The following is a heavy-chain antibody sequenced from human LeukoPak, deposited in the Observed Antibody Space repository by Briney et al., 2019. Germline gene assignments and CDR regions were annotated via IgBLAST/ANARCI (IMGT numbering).Heavy chain of an antibody. CDR2: ISSSSSSI. J-gene: IGHJ2*01. Sequence: QSGGSLRLSCVASGFTFRSYSMNWVRQAPGKGLEWVSYISSSSSSIYYADSVKGRFTISRDNAKNSLYLQMNSLRAEDTAVYYCARVGGYCTSTICHGYFDLWGRGTLVTVSS. CDR1: GFTFRSYS. CDR3: ARVGGYCTSTICHGYFDL. V-gene: IGHV3-48*04. D-gene: IGHD2-2*03.